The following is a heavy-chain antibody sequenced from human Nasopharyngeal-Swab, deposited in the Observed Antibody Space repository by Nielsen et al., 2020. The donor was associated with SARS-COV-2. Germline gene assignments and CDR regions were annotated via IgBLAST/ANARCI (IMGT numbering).Heavy chain of an antibody. CDR3: ARAKTRVYSDYVEFDY. V-gene: IGHV1-3*01. CDR1: GYTFTSYA. D-gene: IGHD5-12*01. CDR2: INAGNGNT. Sequence: ASVKVSCKASGYTFTSYAMHWVRQAPGQRLEWMGWINAGNGNTKYSQKFQGRVTITRDTTASTAYMELSSLRSEDTAVYYCARAKTRVYSDYVEFDYWGQGTLVTVSS. J-gene: IGHJ4*02.